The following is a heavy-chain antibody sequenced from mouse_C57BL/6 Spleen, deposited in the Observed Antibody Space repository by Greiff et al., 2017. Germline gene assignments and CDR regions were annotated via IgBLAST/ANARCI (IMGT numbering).Heavy chain of an antibody. CDR1: GYTFTSYW. D-gene: IGHD2-2*01. Sequence: QVQLKQSGAELVKPGASVKLSCKASGYTFTSYWMHWVKQRPGQGLEWIGMIHPNSGSTNYNEKFKSKATLTVDKSSSTAYMQLSSLTSEDSAVYYCAREGMVTTVYYAMDYWGQGTSVTVSS. J-gene: IGHJ4*01. CDR2: IHPNSGST. V-gene: IGHV1-64*01. CDR3: AREGMVTTVYYAMDY.